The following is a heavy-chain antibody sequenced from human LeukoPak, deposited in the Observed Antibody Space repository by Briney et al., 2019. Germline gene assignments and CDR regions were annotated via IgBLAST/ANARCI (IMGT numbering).Heavy chain of an antibody. Sequence: GGSLRLSCAASGFTFSTYTMAWVRQAPGGGLEWASGIGGDGGGGTYYADSVKGRFAISRDNSKSTLYLQMNSLRVEDTAAYYCVKDFGRNLGGPGYWGRGTLVTVSS. V-gene: IGHV3-23*01. CDR1: GFTFSTYT. J-gene: IGHJ4*02. CDR3: VKDFGRNLGGPGY. CDR2: IGGDGGGGT. D-gene: IGHD3-10*01.